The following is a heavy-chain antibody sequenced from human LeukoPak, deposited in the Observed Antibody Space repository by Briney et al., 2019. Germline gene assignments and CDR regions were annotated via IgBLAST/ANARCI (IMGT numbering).Heavy chain of an antibody. CDR2: IYYSGST. Sequence: SETLTLTCTVSGGSISSGGYYWSWIRQHPGKGLEWIGYIYYSGSTYYNPSLKSRLTISVDTSKNQFSLKLSSVTAADTAVYYCARTTVVAKYFDYWGQGTLVTVSS. D-gene: IGHD4-23*01. J-gene: IGHJ4*02. CDR3: ARTTVVAKYFDY. CDR1: GGSISSGGYY. V-gene: IGHV4-31*03.